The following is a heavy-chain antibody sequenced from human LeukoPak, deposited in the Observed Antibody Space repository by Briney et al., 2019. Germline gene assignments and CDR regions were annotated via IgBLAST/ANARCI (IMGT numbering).Heavy chain of an antibody. J-gene: IGHJ4*02. V-gene: IGHV3-33*06. Sequence: GGSLRLPCAASGFTFSGYGMHWVRQAPDKGLEWVAVIWYDGNNKYYADSVKGRFTISRDNSKNTLYLQMNSLRVEDTAVYYCAKDWGYTTMVSYYFDYWGQGALVTVSS. CDR3: AKDWGYTTMVSYYFDY. D-gene: IGHD5-18*01. CDR1: GFTFSGYG. CDR2: IWYDGNNK.